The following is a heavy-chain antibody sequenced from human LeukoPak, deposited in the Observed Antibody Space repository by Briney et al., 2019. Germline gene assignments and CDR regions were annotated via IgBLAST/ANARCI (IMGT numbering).Heavy chain of an antibody. J-gene: IGHJ4*02. D-gene: IGHD2/OR15-2a*01. CDR1: GFTFNNYG. Sequence: GGSVILSCTSSGFTFNNYGIIWVRQAPGQGIEWIATITAICGTTNCADTVQGSVTMTTDDSKSTPYLKLSSLRAEDTAVYYCARDYPTSVIVTIFDYGGQGTLVTVSS. CDR2: ITAICGTT. CDR3: ARDYPTSVIVTIFDY. V-gene: IGHV1-69*05.